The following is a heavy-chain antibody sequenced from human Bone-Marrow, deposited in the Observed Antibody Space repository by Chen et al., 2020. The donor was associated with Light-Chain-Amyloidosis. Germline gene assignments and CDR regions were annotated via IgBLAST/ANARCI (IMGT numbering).Heavy chain of an antibody. D-gene: IGHD1-1*01. J-gene: IGHJ4*02. V-gene: IGHV1-2*02. CDR1: GYIFTGYY. CDR2: INLNSGAT. Sequence: QVQLVQSGAEVKRTGDSVKVSCKASGYIFTGYYIHWVRQAPGQGLEWMGWINLNSGATMYSQKIQGRVTMTRDTSISTAYMELSRLRSDDTAVYYCARDKVSTIGNFDYWGQGTLVTVSS. CDR3: ARDKVSTIGNFDY.